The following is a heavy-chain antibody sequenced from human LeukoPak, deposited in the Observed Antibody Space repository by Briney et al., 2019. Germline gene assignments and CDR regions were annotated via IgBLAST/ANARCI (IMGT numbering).Heavy chain of an antibody. J-gene: IGHJ4*02. CDR1: GYTFTSYG. V-gene: IGHV1-18*01. CDR3: ARVGFLEWLVYFDY. Sequence: ASVKVSCKASGYTFTSYGISWVRQAPGQGVECMGWISAYNGNTNYAQKLQGRVTMTTDTSTSTAYMELRSVRSDDTAVYYCARVGFLEWLVYFDYWGQGTLVTVSS. CDR2: ISAYNGNT. D-gene: IGHD3-3*02.